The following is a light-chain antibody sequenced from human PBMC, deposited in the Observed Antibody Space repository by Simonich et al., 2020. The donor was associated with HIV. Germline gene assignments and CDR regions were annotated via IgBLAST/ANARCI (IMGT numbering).Light chain of an antibody. V-gene: IGLV2-14*03. J-gene: IGLJ3*02. CDR3: SSYTTSSTWV. CDR1: SSDFGAYKY. CDR2: DVN. Sequence: QSALTQPASVSGSPGQSISISCAGTSSDFGAYKYVSWYQQHPGKAPKLMIYDVNNRPSGVSNRFSGSKSGNTASLTISGLQAEDEADYYCSSYTTSSTWVFGGGTKLTVL.